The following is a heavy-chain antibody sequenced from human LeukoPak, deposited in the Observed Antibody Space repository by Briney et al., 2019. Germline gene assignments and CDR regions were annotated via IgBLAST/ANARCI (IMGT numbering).Heavy chain of an antibody. Sequence: GGSLRLSCAASGFTFSTYWMSWVRQAPGKGLEGVAILNEDGSVKYYVDSVKGRFTISRDNAKNSLHSRMHSLRAEDTAVYYCGRDYDRTVDFWGQGTLVTVSS. CDR3: GRDYDRTVDF. V-gene: IGHV3-7*04. CDR1: GFTFSTYW. D-gene: IGHD3-22*01. CDR2: LNEDGSVK. J-gene: IGHJ4*02.